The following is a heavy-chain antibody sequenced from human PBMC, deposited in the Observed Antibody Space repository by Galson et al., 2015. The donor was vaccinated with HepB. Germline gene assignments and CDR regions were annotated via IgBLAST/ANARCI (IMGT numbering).Heavy chain of an antibody. CDR3: VKEGSWFGGDWFDP. J-gene: IGHJ5*02. Sequence: SLRLSCAASGFTFSSYWMHWVRQGPGKGLVWVSRINSDGITTSYADSVKGRFTISRDNAKNTLYLQMDNLRAEDTAVYYCVKEGSWFGGDWFDPWGQGALVTVS. D-gene: IGHD3-16*01. CDR1: GFTFSSYW. V-gene: IGHV3-74*01. CDR2: INSDGITT.